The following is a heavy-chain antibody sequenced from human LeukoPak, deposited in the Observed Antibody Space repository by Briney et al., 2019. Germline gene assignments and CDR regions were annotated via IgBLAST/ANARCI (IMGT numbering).Heavy chain of an antibody. J-gene: IGHJ4*02. CDR2: INPNSGGT. CDR1: EYTFTDYY. D-gene: IGHD6-13*01. Sequence: ASVKVSCKASEYTFTDYYMHWVRQAPGQGLEWMGWINPNSGGTNYAQKFQGRVTMTRDTSISTAYMELSRLRSDDTAVYYCARVGYRAAAGTQRLGLSYWGQGTLVTVSS. CDR3: ARVGYRAAAGTQRLGLSY. V-gene: IGHV1-2*02.